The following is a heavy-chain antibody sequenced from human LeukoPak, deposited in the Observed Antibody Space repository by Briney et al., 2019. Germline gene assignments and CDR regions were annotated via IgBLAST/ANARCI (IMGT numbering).Heavy chain of an antibody. CDR2: IYHSGST. J-gene: IGHJ3*02. V-gene: IGHV4-30-2*01. CDR3: ARDHGAFDI. CDR1: GDSVSSGGYS. Sequence: PSETLSLTCTVSGDSVSSGGYSWSWIRQPPGKGLEWIGYIYHSGSTYYNPSLKSRVTISVDRSKNQFSLKLSSVTAADTAVYYCARDHGAFDIWGQGTMVTVSS.